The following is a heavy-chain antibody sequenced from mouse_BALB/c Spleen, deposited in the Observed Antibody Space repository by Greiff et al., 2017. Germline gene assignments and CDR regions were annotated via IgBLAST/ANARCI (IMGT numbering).Heavy chain of an antibody. D-gene: IGHD3-3*01. Sequence: QVQLQQSGAELAKPGASVKMSCKASVYTFTSYWMHWVKQRPGQGLEWIGYINPSTGYTEYNQKFKDKATLTADKSSSTAYMQLSSLTSEDSAVYYCARGGRGYFDYWGQGTTLTVSS. CDR3: ARGGRGYFDY. CDR2: INPSTGYT. V-gene: IGHV1-7*01. J-gene: IGHJ2*01. CDR1: VYTFTSYW.